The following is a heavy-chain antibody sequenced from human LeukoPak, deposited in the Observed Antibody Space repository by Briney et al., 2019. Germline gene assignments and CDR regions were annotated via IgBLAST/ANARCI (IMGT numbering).Heavy chain of an antibody. D-gene: IGHD5-12*01. J-gene: IGHJ4*02. CDR1: GFTFNSFW. Sequence: GGSLRLSCAASGFTFNSFWMYWVRQVPGKGLLWVARINSDGIRTSHADSVQGRFTISRDNAKDSLYLQMNSLRAEDTAVYYCARDPGSGYEEHFDYWGQGTLVTVSS. CDR3: ARDPGSGYEEHFDY. CDR2: INSDGIRT. V-gene: IGHV3-74*01.